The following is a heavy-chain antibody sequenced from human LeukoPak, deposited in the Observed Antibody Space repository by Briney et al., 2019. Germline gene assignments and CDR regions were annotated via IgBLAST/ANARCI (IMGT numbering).Heavy chain of an antibody. V-gene: IGHV3-74*01. J-gene: IGHJ5*02. CDR2: INSDASSK. CDR1: GFTFSSSW. D-gene: IGHD1-26*01. Sequence: PGGSLRLSCEGSGFTFSSSWLHWVRQTPGEGLVWVSRINSDASSKSYADSVQGRFIISRDNAKNTMYLQMNSLRAEDTGLYYCARNLVSATGSLDLWGQGTQVIVSS. CDR3: ARNLVSATGSLDL.